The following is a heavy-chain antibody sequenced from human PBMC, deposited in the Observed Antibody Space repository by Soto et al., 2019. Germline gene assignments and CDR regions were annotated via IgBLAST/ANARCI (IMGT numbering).Heavy chain of an antibody. J-gene: IGHJ5*02. CDR1: GGTFSSYA. Sequence: QVQLVQSGAEVKKPGSSVKVSCKASGGTFSSYAISWVRQAPGQGLEWMGGIIPIFGTANYAQKLQGRVTITADESSSTAYMGLSSLRSEGTAVYYCARVCAAAGRGWFDPWGQGTLVTVSS. CDR3: ARVCAAAGRGWFDP. V-gene: IGHV1-69*01. D-gene: IGHD6-13*01. CDR2: IIPIFGTA.